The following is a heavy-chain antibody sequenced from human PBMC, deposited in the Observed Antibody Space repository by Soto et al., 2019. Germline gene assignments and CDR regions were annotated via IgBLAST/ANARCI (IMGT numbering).Heavy chain of an antibody. CDR2: VYYTGDT. J-gene: IGHJ6*02. D-gene: IGHD4-17*01. CDR1: SGPDRSHN. CDR3: VRQGIDYLHGLVDV. V-gene: IGHV4-59*08. Sequence: QVQLQQSGPRLVKPSETLSLTCTVSSGPDRSHNWGWIRQPPGRGLEWIGYVYYTGDTAYNPSLRGRLSLSADTSTNDLSLPLSPVPAADTAVYYCVRQGIDYLHGLVDVWGQGTTVSVSS.